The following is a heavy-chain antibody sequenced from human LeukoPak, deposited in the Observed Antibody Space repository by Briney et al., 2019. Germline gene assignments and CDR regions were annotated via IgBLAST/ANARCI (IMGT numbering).Heavy chain of an antibody. Sequence: GGSLRLSCAASGFTFSDYYMSWIRQAPGKGLEWVSYISSSGSTIYYADSVKGRFTISRDNAKNSLYLQMNSLRAEDTAVYYCASEQQLTIYYYYYMDVWGKGTTVTVSS. D-gene: IGHD6-13*01. CDR2: ISSSGSTI. V-gene: IGHV3-11*01. CDR3: ASEQQLTIYYYYYMDV. CDR1: GFTFSDYY. J-gene: IGHJ6*03.